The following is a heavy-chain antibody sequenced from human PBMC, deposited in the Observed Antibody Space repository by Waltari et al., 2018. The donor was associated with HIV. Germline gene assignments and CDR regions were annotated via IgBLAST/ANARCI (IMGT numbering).Heavy chain of an antibody. CDR3: ARGLNHGMDV. CDR1: GFTVSTNY. Sequence: EVQLVESGGGLVQPGGSLRLSCAASGFTVSTNYINWVRQAPGKGLEWVSVIYSGGSTYYSDSVKGRFTISRDNSKNTLYLQMNSLRDEDTAAYYCARGLNHGMDVWGQGTTVTVSS. J-gene: IGHJ6*02. D-gene: IGHD3-10*01. V-gene: IGHV3-66*02. CDR2: IYSGGST.